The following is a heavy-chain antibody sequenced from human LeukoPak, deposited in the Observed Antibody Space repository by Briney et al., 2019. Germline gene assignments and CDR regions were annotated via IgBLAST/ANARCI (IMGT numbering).Heavy chain of an antibody. CDR3: VRNFGLATIPYCDS. J-gene: IGHJ4*02. CDR1: GYTFNSYG. Sequence: ASVKASCKASGYTFNSYGISWVRQAPGQGLEWMGWISAYNGNTNYAQKLQGRVTMTTDTSTSTAYMELRSLRSDDTAVYYCVRNFGLATIPYCDSWGQGTLVTVSS. V-gene: IGHV1-18*01. D-gene: IGHD3/OR15-3a*01. CDR2: ISAYNGNT.